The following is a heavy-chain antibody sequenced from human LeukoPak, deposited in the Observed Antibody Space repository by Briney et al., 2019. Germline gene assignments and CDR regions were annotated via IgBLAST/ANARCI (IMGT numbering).Heavy chain of an antibody. CDR1: GGTFSSYA. J-gene: IGHJ4*02. CDR3: ARDGEIGHSDHPDSDY. D-gene: IGHD3-10*01. CDR2: IIPILGIA. Sequence: ASVKVSCKASGGTFSSYAISWVRQAPGQGLEWMGRIIPILGIANYAQKFQGRVTITADKSTSTAYMELSSLRSEDTAVYYCARDGEIGHSDHPDSDYWGQGTLVTVSS. V-gene: IGHV1-69*04.